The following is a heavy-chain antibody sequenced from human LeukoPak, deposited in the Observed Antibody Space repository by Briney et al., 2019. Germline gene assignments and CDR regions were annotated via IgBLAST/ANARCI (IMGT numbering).Heavy chain of an antibody. CDR2: ISAYNGNT. CDR1: GYTFTSYG. D-gene: IGHD2-2*01. V-gene: IGHV1-18*01. J-gene: IGHJ6*02. Sequence: ASVKVCCKASGYTFTSYGISWVRQAPGQGLEWMGWISAYNGNTNYAQRLQGRVTMTTDTSTSTAYMELRSLRSDDTAVYYCARGSYCSSTSCPRTYYGMDVWGQGTTVTVSS. CDR3: ARGSYCSSTSCPRTYYGMDV.